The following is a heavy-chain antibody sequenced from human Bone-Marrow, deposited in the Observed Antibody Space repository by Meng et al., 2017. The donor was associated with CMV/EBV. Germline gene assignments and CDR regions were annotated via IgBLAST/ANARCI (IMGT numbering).Heavy chain of an antibody. CDR1: GGSISSSSYY. D-gene: IGHD2-2*01. CDR3: ARGGSCSSTSCYQYYYYYGMDV. J-gene: IGHJ6*02. Sequence: SETLSLTCTVSGGSISSSSYYWGWIRQPPGKGLEWIGSIYYSGSTYYNPSLKSRVTISVDTSKNQFSLKLSSVTAADTAVYYCARGGSCSSTSCYQYYYYYGMDVWGQGTTVTVSS. V-gene: IGHV4-39*07. CDR2: IYYSGST.